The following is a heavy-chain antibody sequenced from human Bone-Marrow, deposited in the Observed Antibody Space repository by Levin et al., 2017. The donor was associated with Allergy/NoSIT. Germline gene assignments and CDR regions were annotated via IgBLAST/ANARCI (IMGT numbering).Heavy chain of an antibody. D-gene: IGHD5-18*01. V-gene: IGHV5-51*01. J-gene: IGHJ6*02. CDR1: GYSFTSYW. CDR2: IYPGDSDT. Sequence: GESLKISCKGSGYSFTSYWIGWVRQMPGKGLEWMGIIYPGDSDTRYSPSFQGQVTISADKSISTAYLQWSSLKASDTAMYYCARQRGYSYGYKDYYYYYGMDVWGQGTTVTVSS. CDR3: ARQRGYSYGYKDYYYYYGMDV.